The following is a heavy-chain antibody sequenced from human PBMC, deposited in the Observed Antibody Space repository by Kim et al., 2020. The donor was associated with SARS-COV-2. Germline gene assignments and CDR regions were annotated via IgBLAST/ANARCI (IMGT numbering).Heavy chain of an antibody. CDR2: ISGDGDDT. D-gene: IGHD3-10*01. CDR3: AKGGVRGIPYYFDS. CDR1: GFTFHDYA. V-gene: IGHV3-43*02. Sequence: GFPRLSCAASGFTFHDYAIHWVRQPPGKGLEWVSLISGDGDDTNYADSVKGRFIISSDNSKNSLYLQMNSLRTEDTALYYCAKGGVRGIPYYFDSWGQG. J-gene: IGHJ4*02.